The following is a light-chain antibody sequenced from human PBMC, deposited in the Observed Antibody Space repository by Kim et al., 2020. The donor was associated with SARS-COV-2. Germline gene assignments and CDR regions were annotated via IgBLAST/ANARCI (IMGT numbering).Light chain of an antibody. J-gene: IGKJ1*01. CDR2: KAS. Sequence: PASVEDRVTITCPASQSISSWLAWYQQKPGKAPKLLIYKASSLQSGVPSRFRGSGSGTEFTLTISSLQAEDFATYFCQQYYSDWTFGQGTTVDIK. V-gene: IGKV1-5*03. CDR1: QSISSW. CDR3: QQYYSDWT.